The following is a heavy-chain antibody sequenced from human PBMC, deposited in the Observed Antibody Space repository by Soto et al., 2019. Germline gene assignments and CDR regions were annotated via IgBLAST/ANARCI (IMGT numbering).Heavy chain of an antibody. Sequence: QVQLVESGGGVVQPGRSLRLSCAASGFTFSRYGMHWVRQAPGKGLEWVAVIWYDGSNKYYADSVKGRFTISRDNSKNTLYLQMNSLRAEDTAVYYCARVRGTIGDNSLDYWGQGTLVTVSS. CDR1: GFTFSRYG. CDR2: IWYDGSNK. D-gene: IGHD4-17*01. V-gene: IGHV3-33*01. CDR3: ARVRGTIGDNSLDY. J-gene: IGHJ4*02.